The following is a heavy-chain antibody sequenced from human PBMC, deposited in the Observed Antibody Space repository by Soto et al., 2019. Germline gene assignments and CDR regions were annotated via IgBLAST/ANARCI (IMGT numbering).Heavy chain of an antibody. CDR2: INAGNGNT. CDR1: GYTFTSYA. J-gene: IGHJ3*02. Sequence: QVQLVQSGAEEKKPGASLKVSFKASGYTFTSYAMHWVRQAPGQRLEWMGWINAGNGNTKYSQKFQGRVTITRDTSASTAYMELSSLRSEDTAVYYCARSPTFGGFDIWGQGTMVTVSS. V-gene: IGHV1-3*05. D-gene: IGHD3-16*01. CDR3: ARSPTFGGFDI.